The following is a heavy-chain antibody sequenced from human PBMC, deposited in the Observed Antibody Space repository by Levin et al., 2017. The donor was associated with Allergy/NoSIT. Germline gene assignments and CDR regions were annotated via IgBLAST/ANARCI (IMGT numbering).Heavy chain of an antibody. CDR2: INPSGGST. V-gene: IGHV1-46*01. CDR3: ARAGGRIVGAKRYYFDY. Sequence: ASVKVSCKASGYTFTSYYMHWVRQAPGQGLEWMGIINPSGGSTSYAQKFQGRVTMTRDTSTSTVYMELSSLRSEDTAVYYCARAGGRIVGAKRYYFDYWGQGTLVTVSS. CDR1: GYTFTSYY. D-gene: IGHD1-26*01. J-gene: IGHJ4*02.